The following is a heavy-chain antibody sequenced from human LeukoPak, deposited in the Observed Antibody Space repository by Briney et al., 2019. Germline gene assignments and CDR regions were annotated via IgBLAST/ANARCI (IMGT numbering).Heavy chain of an antibody. D-gene: IGHD2-2*01. J-gene: IGHJ5*02. V-gene: IGHV1-69*04. CDR3: ARGEIVVVPAAYAWFDP. CDR1: GGTFSSYA. CDR2: IIPIFGIA. Sequence: SVTVSCKASGGTFSSYAISWVRQAPGQGLERMGRIIPIFGIANYAQKFQGRVTITADKSTSTAYMELSSLRSEDTAVYYCARGEIVVVPAAYAWFDPWGQGTLVTVSS.